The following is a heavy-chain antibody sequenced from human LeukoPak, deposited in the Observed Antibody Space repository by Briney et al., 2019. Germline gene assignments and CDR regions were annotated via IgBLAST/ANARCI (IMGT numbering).Heavy chain of an antibody. V-gene: IGHV4-59*01. CDR1: GGSISSYY. CDR3: ARTYGSSGLGYFDL. D-gene: IGHD6-13*01. CDR2: IYYSGST. Sequence: SQTLSLTCTVSGGSISSYYWSWIRQPPGKGLEWIGYIYYSGSTNYSPSLKSRLTKSVDTSKTQSSLKLRSVTAADTAVYYCARTYGSSGLGYFDLWGRGTLVTVSS. J-gene: IGHJ2*01.